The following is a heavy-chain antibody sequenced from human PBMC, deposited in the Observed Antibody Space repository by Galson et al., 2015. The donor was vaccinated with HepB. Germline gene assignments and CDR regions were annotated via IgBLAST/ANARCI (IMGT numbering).Heavy chain of an antibody. CDR1: GFTFSSYA. J-gene: IGHJ6*02. D-gene: IGHD3-3*01. Sequence: SLRLSCAASGFTFSSYAMSWVRQAPGKGLEWVSAISGSGGSTYYADSVKGRFTISRDNSKNTLYLQMNSLRAEDTAVYYCAKVYSPVYHFWSGYHYGMDVWGQGTTVTVSS. CDR3: AKVYSPVYHFWSGYHYGMDV. CDR2: ISGSGGST. V-gene: IGHV3-23*01.